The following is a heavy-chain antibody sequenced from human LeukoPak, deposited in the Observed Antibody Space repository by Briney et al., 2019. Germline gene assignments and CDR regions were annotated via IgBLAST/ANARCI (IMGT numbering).Heavy chain of an antibody. Sequence: TSETLSLTCTVSGSSISSYYWSWIRQPPGKGLEWIGYIYYSGSTNYNPSLKSRITIAVDRSKNQFSLKLSSVTAADTAVYYCARALRLWGGNSGIAFDIWGQGTMVTVSS. D-gene: IGHD4-23*01. CDR1: GSSISSYY. CDR3: ARALRLWGGNSGIAFDI. CDR2: IYYSGST. J-gene: IGHJ3*02. V-gene: IGHV4-59*08.